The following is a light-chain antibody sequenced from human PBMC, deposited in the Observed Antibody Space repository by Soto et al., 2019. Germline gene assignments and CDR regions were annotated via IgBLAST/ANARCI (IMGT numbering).Light chain of an antibody. CDR3: QQYNTYPWT. V-gene: IGKV1-5*03. CDR1: QSISNW. J-gene: IGKJ1*01. Sequence: DIRMTQSPSTLPASVGDRVTVTCRASQSISNWLAWFQQKPGKAPKLLIYKTSALESGVPSRFSGSGSGTEFTLIISSLQPDDFATYFCQQYNTYPWTFGQGTKVDIK. CDR2: KTS.